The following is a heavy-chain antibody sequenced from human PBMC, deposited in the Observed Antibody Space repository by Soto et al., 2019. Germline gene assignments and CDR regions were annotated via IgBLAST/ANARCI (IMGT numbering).Heavy chain of an antibody. CDR2: ISSSGSTI. Sequence: GGSLRLSCAASGFTFSDYYMSWIRQAPGKGLEWVSYISSSGSTIYYADSVKGRFTISRDNAKNSLYLQMNSLRAEDTAVYYCARDGFSYYDFWSGYYHLGGGYYYMDVWGKGTTVTVSS. D-gene: IGHD3-3*01. J-gene: IGHJ6*03. CDR3: ARDGFSYYDFWSGYYHLGGGYYYMDV. CDR1: GFTFSDYY. V-gene: IGHV3-11*01.